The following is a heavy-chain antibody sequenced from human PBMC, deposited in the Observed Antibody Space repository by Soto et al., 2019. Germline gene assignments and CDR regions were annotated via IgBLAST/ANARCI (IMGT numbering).Heavy chain of an antibody. CDR1: GFTVSSNY. CDR2: IYSGGST. CDR3: ARGSSNWAYYFDF. J-gene: IGHJ4*02. D-gene: IGHD6-13*01. V-gene: IGHV3-53*01. Sequence: GGSLRLSCAASGFTVSSNYMSWVRQAPGRGLEWVSVIYSGGSTYYADSVKGRFTISRDNSKNTLYLQMNSLRAEDTAVYYCARGSSNWAYYFDFSGQGTLVTVSS.